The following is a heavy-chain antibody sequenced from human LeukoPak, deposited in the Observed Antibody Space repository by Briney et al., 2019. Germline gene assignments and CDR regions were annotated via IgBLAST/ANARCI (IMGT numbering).Heavy chain of an antibody. CDR2: ISSSSYI. D-gene: IGHD3-16*01. V-gene: IGHV3-21*01. CDR3: ARAQGDPLFDY. J-gene: IGHJ4*02. Sequence: TGGSLRLSCAASGFTFSSYSMNWVRQAPGKGLEWVSSISSSSYIYYADSVKGRFTISRDNAKNSLYLQMNSLRAEDTAVYYCARAQGDPLFDYWGQGTLVTVSS. CDR1: GFTFSSYS.